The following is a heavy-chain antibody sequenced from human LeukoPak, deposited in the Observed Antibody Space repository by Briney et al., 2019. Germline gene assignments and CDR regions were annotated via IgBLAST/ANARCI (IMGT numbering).Heavy chain of an antibody. D-gene: IGHD2-8*01. V-gene: IGHV3-21*04. CDR1: GFTFSSYS. CDR2: ISSSSSYI. J-gene: IGHJ3*02. Sequence: GGSLRLSCAASGFTFSSYSMNWVRQAPGKGPEWVSSISSSSSYIYYADSVKGRFTISRDNAKNSLYLQMNSLRAEDTAVYYCAKDPNGDYIGAFDIWGQGIMVTVSS. CDR3: AKDPNGDYIGAFDI.